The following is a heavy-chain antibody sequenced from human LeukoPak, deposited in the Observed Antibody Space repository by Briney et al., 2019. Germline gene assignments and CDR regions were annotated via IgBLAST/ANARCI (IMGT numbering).Heavy chain of an antibody. J-gene: IGHJ4*02. CDR3: ARDRLTSGSYFFDY. Sequence: GGSLRLSCAASAFTFSDYSMNWVRQAPGKGLEWISYISGRSSTIYYADSVRGRFTISRDNAKNSMYLQMNSLRAEDTAVYYCARDRLTSGSYFFDYWGQGTLVTVAS. CDR2: ISGRSSTI. D-gene: IGHD1-26*01. V-gene: IGHV3-48*01. CDR1: AFTFSDYS.